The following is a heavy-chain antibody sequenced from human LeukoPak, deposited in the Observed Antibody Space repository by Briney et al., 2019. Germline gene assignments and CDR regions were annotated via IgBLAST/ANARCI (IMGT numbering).Heavy chain of an antibody. CDR3: ARYASGSHYKDPFDH. CDR2: TDTNGWKT. Sequence: GGSLRLSCVASGFIFSENAMNWVRQAPGKGLEWLSHTDTNGWKTYYADSVRGRFTMSRDNAENSLYLQMNSLRDEDTAVYYCARYASGSHYKDPFDHWGPGTQVTVSS. CDR1: GFIFSENA. D-gene: IGHD3-10*01. J-gene: IGHJ4*02. V-gene: IGHV3-48*02.